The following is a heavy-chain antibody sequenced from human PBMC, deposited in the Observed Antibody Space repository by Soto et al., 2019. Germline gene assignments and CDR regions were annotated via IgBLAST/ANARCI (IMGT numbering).Heavy chain of an antibody. CDR1: GGSFSGYY. D-gene: IGHD6-13*01. CDR3: ARVLRAAARFGADY. CDR2: INHSGST. J-gene: IGHJ4*02. V-gene: IGHV4-34*01. Sequence: SETLSLTCAVYGGSFSGYYWSWIRQPPGKGLEWIGEINHSGSTNYNPSLKSRVTISVDTSKNQFSLKLSSVTAADTAVYYCARVLRAAARFGADYWGQGTLVTVS.